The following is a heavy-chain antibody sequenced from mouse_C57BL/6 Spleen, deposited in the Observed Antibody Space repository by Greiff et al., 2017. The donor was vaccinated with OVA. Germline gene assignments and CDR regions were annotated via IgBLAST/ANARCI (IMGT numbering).Heavy chain of an antibody. CDR1: GFTFSSYA. Sequence: EVQLQESGGGLVKPGGSLKLSCAASGFTFSSYAMSWVRQTPEKRLEWVATISDGGSYTYYPDNVKGRFTISRDNAKNNLYLQMSHLKSEDTAMYYCARDTAQATDYWGQGTTLTVSS. V-gene: IGHV5-4*01. CDR3: ARDTAQATDY. J-gene: IGHJ2*01. D-gene: IGHD3-2*02. CDR2: ISDGGSYT.